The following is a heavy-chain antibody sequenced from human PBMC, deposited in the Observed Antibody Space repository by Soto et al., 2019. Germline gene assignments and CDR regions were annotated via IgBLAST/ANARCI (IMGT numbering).Heavy chain of an antibody. CDR2: INHSGST. CDR3: ARAQYDIDFDY. D-gene: IGHD3-9*01. J-gene: IGHJ4*02. Sequence: SETLSLTCAVYGGSFSGYYWSWIRQPPGKGLEGIGEINHSGSTNYNPSLKSRVTISVDTSKNQFSLKLSSVTAADTAVYYCARAQYDIDFDYWGQGTLVPVSS. V-gene: IGHV4-34*01. CDR1: GGSFSGYY.